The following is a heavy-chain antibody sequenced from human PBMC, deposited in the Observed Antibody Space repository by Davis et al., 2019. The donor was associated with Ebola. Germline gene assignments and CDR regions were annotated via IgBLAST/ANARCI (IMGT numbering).Heavy chain of an antibody. Sequence: MPSETLSLTCTVSGGSISSYYWSWIRQPPGKGLEWIGYIYYSGSTNYNPSLKSRVTISVDTSKNQFSLKLSSVTAADTAVYYCARRFEGYCSGGSCYSGFWFDPWGQGTLVTVSS. CDR2: IYYSGST. J-gene: IGHJ5*02. V-gene: IGHV4-59*08. D-gene: IGHD2-15*01. CDR1: GGSISSYY. CDR3: ARRFEGYCSGGSCYSGFWFDP.